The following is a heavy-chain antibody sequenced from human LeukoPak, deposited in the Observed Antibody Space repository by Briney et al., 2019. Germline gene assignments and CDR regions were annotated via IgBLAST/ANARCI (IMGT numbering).Heavy chain of an antibody. D-gene: IGHD4-17*01. CDR2: ISYDGSNK. CDR3: AKIELMTQTTVTTILDY. Sequence: PGGSLRLSCAASGFTFSSYGTHWVCQAPGKGLEWVAVISYDGSNKYYADSVKGRFTISRDNSKNTLYLQMNSLGAEDTAVYYCAKIELMTQTTVTTILDYWGQGTLVTVSS. CDR1: GFTFSSYG. J-gene: IGHJ4*02. V-gene: IGHV3-30*18.